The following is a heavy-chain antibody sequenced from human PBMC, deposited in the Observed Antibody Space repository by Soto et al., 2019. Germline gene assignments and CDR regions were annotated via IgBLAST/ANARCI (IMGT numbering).Heavy chain of an antibody. CDR3: AKEQWLRSHGGYSSGWPFDY. CDR2: ISYDGSNK. CDR1: GFTFSSYG. D-gene: IGHD6-19*01. J-gene: IGHJ4*02. V-gene: IGHV3-30*18. Sequence: SGGSLRLSCAASGFTFSSYGMHWVRQAPGKGLEWVAVISYDGSNKYYADSVKGRFTISRDNSKNTLYLQMNSLRAEDTAVYYCAKEQWLRSHGGYSSGWPFDYWGQGTLVTVSS.